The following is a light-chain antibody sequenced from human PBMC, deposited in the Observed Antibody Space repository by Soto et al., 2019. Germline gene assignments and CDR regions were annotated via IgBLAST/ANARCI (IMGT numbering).Light chain of an antibody. CDR1: QGIGND. CDR2: AAS. CDR3: LQHNSCPPT. J-gene: IGKJ1*01. V-gene: IGKV1-17*01. Sequence: DIQMTQSPSSLSASVGDRVTITCRASQGIGNDLGWFQPKPGKAPKLLIFAASHLQSGVPSRFSGSGSWTEFTLTITSLQPEDFATYYCLQHNSCPPTFGQGTKVEMK.